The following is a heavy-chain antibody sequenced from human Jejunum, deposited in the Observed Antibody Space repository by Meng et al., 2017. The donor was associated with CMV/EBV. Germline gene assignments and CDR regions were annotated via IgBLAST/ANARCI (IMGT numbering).Heavy chain of an antibody. D-gene: IGHD7-27*01. V-gene: IGHV3-7*04. CDR1: GITFSGFL. CDR2: IKEDGNDI. CDR3: MRAHPLGT. Sequence: LSFVAAGITFSGFLMGRVRPTPGRGPEWGANIKEDGNDISYVDSVRGRFTNSRDKAKNSLYLQMNSLTAEDTALYYCMRAHPLGTWGQGTLVTVSS. J-gene: IGHJ4*02.